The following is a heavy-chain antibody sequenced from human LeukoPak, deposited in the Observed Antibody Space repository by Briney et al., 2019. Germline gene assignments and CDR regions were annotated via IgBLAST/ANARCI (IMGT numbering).Heavy chain of an antibody. CDR2: ISYDGSNK. Sequence: PGGSLRLSCAASGFTFSSYAMHWVRQAPGKGLEWVAVISYDGSNKYYADSVKGRCTISRDNAKNTLYLQMNSLRADDTAVYYCARGRGCSSTSCVYGMDVWGQGTTVTVSS. V-gene: IGHV3-30-3*01. D-gene: IGHD2-2*01. J-gene: IGHJ6*02. CDR3: ARGRGCSSTSCVYGMDV. CDR1: GFTFSSYA.